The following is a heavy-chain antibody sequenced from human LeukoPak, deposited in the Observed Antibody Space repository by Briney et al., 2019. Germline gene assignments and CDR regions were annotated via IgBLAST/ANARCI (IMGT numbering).Heavy chain of an antibody. CDR2: IYYSGST. J-gene: IGHJ6*03. D-gene: IGHD6-13*01. Sequence: SETLSLTCTVSGGSISSSSYYWGWIRQPPGKGLEWIGSIYYSGSTYYNPSLKSRVTIPVDTSKNQFSLKLSSVTAADTAVYYCARADYSSTWSHDYYYMDVWGKGTTVTVSS. CDR3: ARADYSSTWSHDYYYMDV. V-gene: IGHV4-39*01. CDR1: GGSISSSSYY.